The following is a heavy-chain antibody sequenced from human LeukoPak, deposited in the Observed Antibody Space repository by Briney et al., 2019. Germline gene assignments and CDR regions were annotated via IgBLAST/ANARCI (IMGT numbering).Heavy chain of an antibody. CDR3: ARPTKEGSSWYWWFDP. CDR1: GFTFSSYW. Sequence: GGSLRLSGAASGFTFSSYWMHWVRQAPGKGLVWVSRINNDGSSTSYADSVKGRFTISRDNAKNTLYLQMNSLRAEDTAVYYCARPTKEGSSWYWWFDPWGQGTLVTVSS. J-gene: IGHJ5*02. D-gene: IGHD6-13*01. V-gene: IGHV3-74*01. CDR2: INNDGSST.